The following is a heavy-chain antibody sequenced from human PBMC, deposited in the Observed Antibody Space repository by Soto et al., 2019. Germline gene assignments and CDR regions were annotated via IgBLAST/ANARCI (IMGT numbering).Heavy chain of an antibody. V-gene: IGHV4-39*01. D-gene: IGHD3-3*01. CDR2: IYYSGST. CDR1: GGSISSSSYY. J-gene: IGHJ4*02. Sequence: SETLSLTCTVSGGSISSSSYYWGWIRQPPGKGLEWIGSIYYSGSTYYNPSLKSRVTISVDTSKNQFSLKLSSVTAADTAVYYCARHKRRAGFLAQDPYYFDYWGQGTLVTVSS. CDR3: ARHKRRAGFLAQDPYYFDY.